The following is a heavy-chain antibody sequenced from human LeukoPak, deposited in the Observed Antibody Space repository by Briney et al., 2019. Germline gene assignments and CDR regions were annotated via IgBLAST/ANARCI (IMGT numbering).Heavy chain of an antibody. CDR1: EFTFSRYE. J-gene: IGHJ4*02. V-gene: IGHV3-21*01. Sequence: KAGGSLRLSCAASEFTFSRYEMNWVRQAPGKGLEWVSSISRSSGYVFYADSMKGRFTVSRDNSKNSLYLQMNTLRAEDTAVYYCARFPEGSSTWSIDFWGQGTLVTVSS. D-gene: IGHD2-2*01. CDR2: ISRSSGYV. CDR3: ARFPEGSSTWSIDF.